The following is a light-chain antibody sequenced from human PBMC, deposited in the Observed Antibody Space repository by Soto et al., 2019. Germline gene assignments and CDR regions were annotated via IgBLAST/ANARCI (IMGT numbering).Light chain of an antibody. Sequence: EVVLTQSPATLSLSPGERATLSCRASQSVSSYLAWYQQQPGQAPRLLIYDASNRATGIPARFSGSGSGTDFTLTISSLEPEDFAVYYCQQRSNWPPGLTFGGGTKAEIK. CDR3: QQRSNWPPGLT. J-gene: IGKJ4*01. CDR2: DAS. CDR1: QSVSSY. V-gene: IGKV3-11*01.